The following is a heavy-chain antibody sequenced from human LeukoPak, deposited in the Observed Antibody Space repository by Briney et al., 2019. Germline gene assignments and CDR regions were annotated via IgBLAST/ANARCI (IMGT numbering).Heavy chain of an antibody. CDR2: IYYSGST. Sequence: SETLSLTCTVSGGSISSGGYYWSWIRQHPGKGLEWIGYIYYSGSTYYNPSLKSRVTISVDTSKNRFSLKLSSVTAADTAVYYCASPYYYGSGSYYKYWGQGTLVTVSS. CDR1: GGSISSGGYY. D-gene: IGHD3-10*01. J-gene: IGHJ4*02. V-gene: IGHV4-31*03. CDR3: ASPYYYGSGSYYKY.